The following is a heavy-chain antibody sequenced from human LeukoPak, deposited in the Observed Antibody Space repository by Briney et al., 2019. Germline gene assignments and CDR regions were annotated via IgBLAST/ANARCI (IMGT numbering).Heavy chain of an antibody. Sequence: ASVKVSCKASGYTFTSYYMHWVRQAPGEGLEWMGIINPTGGSTRYAQRFQGRVTMTRDTSTSTVYMELSSLRSDDTAVYYCARTHDFWSDEINFDYWGQGTLVTVSS. CDR3: ARTHDFWSDEINFDY. CDR2: INPTGGST. D-gene: IGHD3-3*01. CDR1: GYTFTSYY. V-gene: IGHV1-46*01. J-gene: IGHJ4*02.